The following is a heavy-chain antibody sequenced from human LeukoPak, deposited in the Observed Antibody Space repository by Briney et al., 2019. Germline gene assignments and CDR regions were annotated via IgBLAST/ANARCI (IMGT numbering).Heavy chain of an antibody. CDR3: ARDYYYDSSGYIWG. Sequence: GGSLRLSCAASGFTFSSYGMYWVRQAPGKGLEWVAFIRYDGSDKYYADSVKGRFTISRDNSKNTLFLEMNSLRAEDTAVYYCARDYYYDSSGYIWGWGQGTLVTVSS. V-gene: IGHV3-30*02. CDR1: GFTFSSYG. D-gene: IGHD3-22*01. J-gene: IGHJ4*02. CDR2: IRYDGSDK.